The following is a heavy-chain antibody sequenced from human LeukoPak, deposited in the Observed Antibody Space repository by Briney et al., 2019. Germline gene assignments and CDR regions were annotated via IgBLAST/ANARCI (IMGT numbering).Heavy chain of an antibody. V-gene: IGHV4-39*07. Sequence: SETLSLTCTVSGGSISSSSYYWGWIRQPPGKGLEWIGSIYYSGSTYYNPSLKSRVTISVDTSKNQFSLKLSSVTAADTAVHYCVARAAAAHTGDYWSQGTLVTVSS. D-gene: IGHD6-13*01. CDR1: GGSISSSSYY. J-gene: IGHJ4*02. CDR2: IYYSGST. CDR3: VARAAAAHTGDY.